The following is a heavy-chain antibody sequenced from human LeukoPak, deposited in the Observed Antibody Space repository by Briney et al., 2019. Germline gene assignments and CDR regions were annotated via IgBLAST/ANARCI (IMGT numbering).Heavy chain of an antibody. CDR1: GGSISSYY. Sequence: SETLSLTCTVSGGSISSYYWSWIRQPAGKGLEWIGRIYTSGSTNYNPSLKSRVTISVDTSKNQFSLKLSSVTAADTAVYYCARWRIGHRRGANKQPFLNTHNWFDPWGQGTLVTVSS. CDR2: IYTSGST. V-gene: IGHV4-4*07. J-gene: IGHJ5*02. CDR3: ARWRIGHRRGANKQPFLNTHNWFDP. D-gene: IGHD3-10*01.